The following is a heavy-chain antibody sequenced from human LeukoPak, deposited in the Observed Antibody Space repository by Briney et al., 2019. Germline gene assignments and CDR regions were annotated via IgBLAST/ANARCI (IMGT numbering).Heavy chain of an antibody. Sequence: TGESLQISCKGSGYSFTSYWIGWVRQLPGKGLEWMGIIYPGDSDTRYSPSFKGQVTISADKSISTAYLQWSSLKASDTAMYYCASLRRDGYNYCNYWGQGTLVTVSS. CDR1: GYSFTSYW. D-gene: IGHD5-24*01. CDR2: IYPGDSDT. V-gene: IGHV5-51*01. CDR3: ASLRRDGYNYCNY. J-gene: IGHJ4*02.